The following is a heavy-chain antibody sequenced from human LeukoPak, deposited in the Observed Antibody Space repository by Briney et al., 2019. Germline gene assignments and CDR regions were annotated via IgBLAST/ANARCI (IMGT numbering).Heavy chain of an antibody. CDR2: IYYSGNT. Sequence: SETLSLTCTVSGGSINSYYWSWIRQPPGKGVEWVGYIYYSGNTNYNPSLKSRVTISVDTSKKQFSLKLSLVTAADTAVYYCARNGAAAGNYYYYGMDVWGQGTTLTVSS. D-gene: IGHD6-13*01. V-gene: IGHV4-59*01. CDR1: GGSINSYY. J-gene: IGHJ6*02. CDR3: ARNGAAAGNYYYYGMDV.